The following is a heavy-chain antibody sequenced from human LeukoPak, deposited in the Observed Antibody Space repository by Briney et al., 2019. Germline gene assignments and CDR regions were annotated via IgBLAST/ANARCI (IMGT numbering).Heavy chain of an antibody. V-gene: IGHV3-30*02. D-gene: IGHD3-22*01. CDR3: ARSRGEYYYDTSGPDAFDI. CDR2: IRYDGRNK. CDR1: GFTFSSYG. Sequence: GGSLRLSCGASGFTFSSYGMHWVRQAPGKGLEWVAFIRYDGRNKYYAESVKGRFTISRDNAKNSLYLQMNSLRVEDTAVHYCARSRGEYYYDTSGPDAFDIWGQGTMVTVSS. J-gene: IGHJ3*02.